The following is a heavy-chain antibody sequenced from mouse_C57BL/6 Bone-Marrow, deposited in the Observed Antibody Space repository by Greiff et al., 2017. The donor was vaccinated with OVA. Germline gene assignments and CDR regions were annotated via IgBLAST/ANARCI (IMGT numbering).Heavy chain of an antibody. CDR2: IYTRSGNT. Sequence: VQLQQSGAELARPGASVKLSCKASGYTFTSYGISWVKQRPGPGLEWIGEIYTRSGNTYYTEKFKGKATLSADKSSSTAYMELRSLTSEDSAVYCCAKPHYARGFAYWGQGTLVTVSA. V-gene: IGHV1-81*01. CDR1: GYTFTSYG. D-gene: IGHD1-1*01. CDR3: AKPHYARGFAY. J-gene: IGHJ3*01.